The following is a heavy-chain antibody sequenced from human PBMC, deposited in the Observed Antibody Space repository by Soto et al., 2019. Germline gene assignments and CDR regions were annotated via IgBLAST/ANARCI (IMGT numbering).Heavy chain of an antibody. CDR3: ARDGVAPDLYFDH. D-gene: IGHD3-10*01. CDR1: GFTFSDYW. Sequence: PGGSLRLSCAASGFTFSDYWMNWVRQAPGKGLEWVASIKYDGAEKTYVDSVKGRFTISRDNPKNSVYLQMASLRAEDTAVYYCARDGVAPDLYFDHWGQGTPVTVSS. CDR2: IKYDGAEK. V-gene: IGHV3-7*05. J-gene: IGHJ4*02.